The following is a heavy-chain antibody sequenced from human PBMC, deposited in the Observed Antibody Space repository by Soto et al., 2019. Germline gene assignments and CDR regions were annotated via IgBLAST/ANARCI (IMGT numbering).Heavy chain of an antibody. V-gene: IGHV4-39*01. CDR2: IFYLGSS. CDR1: GDSIISSDFY. Sequence: SETLSLTCTVSGDSIISSDFYWGWVRQPPGKGLEWIGSIFYLGSSYYNPSLKSRVTMSVDTSKNQFSLRLRSVTAADTALYYCARHSLALRKNNWFDPWGQGIMVTVSS. J-gene: IGHJ5*02. D-gene: IGHD3-3*02. CDR3: ARHSLALRKNNWFDP.